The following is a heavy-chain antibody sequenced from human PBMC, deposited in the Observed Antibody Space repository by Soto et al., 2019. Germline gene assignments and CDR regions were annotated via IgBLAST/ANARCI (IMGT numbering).Heavy chain of an antibody. J-gene: IGHJ4*02. CDR3: ARAVAVAADFDY. D-gene: IGHD6-19*01. CDR1: GYTFTGDA. V-gene: IGHV1-3*01. Sequence: ASVKVSCKASGYTFTGDAMHWVRQAPGQRLEWMGWINAGNGNTKCSQKFQGRVTITRDTSASTAYMELSSLRSEDTAVYYCARAVAVAADFDYWGQGTLVTVSS. CDR2: INAGNGNT.